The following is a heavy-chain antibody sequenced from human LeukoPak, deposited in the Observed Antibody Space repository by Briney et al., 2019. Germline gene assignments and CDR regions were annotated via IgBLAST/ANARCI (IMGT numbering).Heavy chain of an antibody. CDR1: GGSISSSSYY. D-gene: IGHD6-19*01. CDR2: IYYSGST. Sequence: SETLSLTCTVSGGSISSSSYYWGWIRQPPGKGLEWIGSIYYSGSTYHNPSLKSRVTTSVDTSKNRFSLKLSSVTAADTAVYYCARAVAGTIKYYFDYWGQGTLVTVSS. V-gene: IGHV4-39*01. J-gene: IGHJ4*02. CDR3: ARAVAGTIKYYFDY.